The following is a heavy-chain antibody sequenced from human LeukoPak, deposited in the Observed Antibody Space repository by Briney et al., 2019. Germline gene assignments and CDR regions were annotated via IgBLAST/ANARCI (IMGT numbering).Heavy chain of an antibody. CDR1: GFTFSNYW. V-gene: IGHV3-74*01. J-gene: IGHJ4*02. Sequence: GGSLRLSCAASGFTFSNYWMHWVRQAPGKGLVWVSRISPDGSSTTYADSVKGRFTISRDNAKNTLFLQMNSLRAEDTAVYYCAKDQAVMGVSSGYYLDYWGQGTLVTVSS. D-gene: IGHD3-22*01. CDR3: AKDQAVMGVSSGYYLDY. CDR2: ISPDGSST.